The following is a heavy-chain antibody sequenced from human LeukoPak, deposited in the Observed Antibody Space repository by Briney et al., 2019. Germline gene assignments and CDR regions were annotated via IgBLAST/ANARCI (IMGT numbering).Heavy chain of an antibody. J-gene: IGHJ4*02. CDR3: ASLFYCSSTSCFHYFDY. CDR1: GYTFTGYY. CDR2: IIPIFGTA. D-gene: IGHD2-2*01. V-gene: IGHV1-69*13. Sequence: SVKVSCKASGYTFTGYYMHWVRQAPGQGLEWMGGIIPIFGTANYAQKFQGRVTITADESTSTAYMELSSLRSEDTAVYYCASLFYCSSTSCFHYFDYWGQGTLVTVSS.